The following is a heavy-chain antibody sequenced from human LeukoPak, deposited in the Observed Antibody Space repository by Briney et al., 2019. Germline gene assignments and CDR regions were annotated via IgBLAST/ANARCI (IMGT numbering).Heavy chain of an antibody. V-gene: IGHV3-7*01. Sequence: PGGSLRLSCAASGFTFSSYWMSWVRQAPGKGLEWVANIKQDGSEKYYVDSVKGRFTISRDNAKNSLYLQMNSLRAEDTAVYYCARRLEYYDSSRTGYGMDVWGQGTTVTVSS. CDR1: GFTFSSYW. D-gene: IGHD3-22*01. CDR3: ARRLEYYDSSRTGYGMDV. J-gene: IGHJ6*02. CDR2: IKQDGSEK.